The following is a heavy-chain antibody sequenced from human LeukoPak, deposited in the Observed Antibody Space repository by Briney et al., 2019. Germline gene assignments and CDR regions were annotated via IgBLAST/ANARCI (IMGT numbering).Heavy chain of an antibody. CDR2: IYLYGTT. CDR3: ARQKWEQQGRDYYFNGLDV. J-gene: IGHJ6*02. Sequence: SETLSLTCSVSIGSISSSKWWSWVRQSPVKGLEWIGEIYLYGTTNYNPSFTSRVTMSVDRSRNQFSLKLTSVTATDTAVYYCARQKWEQQGRDYYFNGLDVWGPGTTVIVSS. D-gene: IGHD1/OR15-1a*01. V-gene: IGHV4-4*02. CDR1: IGSISSSKW.